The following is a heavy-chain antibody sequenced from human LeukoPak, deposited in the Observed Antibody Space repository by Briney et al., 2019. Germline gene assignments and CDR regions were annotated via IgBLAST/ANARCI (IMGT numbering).Heavy chain of an antibody. Sequence: GGSLRLSCAASGFTFSNYAMSWVRQAPGKGLEWVSTISGSGGSTYYADSVKGRFTISRDNSEDTLYLQMNSLRGEDTDTAVYYCAKGVPDYIHYFDYWGQGTLVTVSS. V-gene: IGHV3-23*01. CDR2: ISGSGGST. CDR1: GFTFSNYA. D-gene: IGHD3-10*01. J-gene: IGHJ4*02. CDR3: AKGVPDYIHYFDY.